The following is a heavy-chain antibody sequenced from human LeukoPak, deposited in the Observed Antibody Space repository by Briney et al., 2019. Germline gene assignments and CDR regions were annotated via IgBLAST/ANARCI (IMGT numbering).Heavy chain of an antibody. CDR3: AKFPYGDYVEIWYFDL. V-gene: IGHV3-23*01. CDR1: GFTFSSYA. Sequence: PGGTLRLSGAASGFTFSSYAMSWVRQAPGKGLEWVSAISGSGGSTYYAHSVKGRFTISRDNSKNTLYLQMNSLRAEDTAVYYCAKFPYGDYVEIWYFDLWGRGTLVTVSS. D-gene: IGHD4-17*01. J-gene: IGHJ2*01. CDR2: ISGSGGST.